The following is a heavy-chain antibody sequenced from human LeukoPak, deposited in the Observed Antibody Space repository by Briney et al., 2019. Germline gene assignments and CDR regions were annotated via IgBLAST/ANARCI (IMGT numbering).Heavy chain of an antibody. V-gene: IGHV4-4*09. D-gene: IGHD5-18*01. CDR1: GGSISSYF. J-gene: IGHJ5*02. CDR2: IYTSGST. Sequence: PSETLSLTCTVSGGSISSYFWSWIRQPPGKGLEWIGYIYTSGSTNYNPSLKSRVTISVDTSKNQFSLKLSSVTAADTAVYYCAGIHSGYNWIDPWGQGTLVTVSS. CDR3: AGIHSGYNWIDP.